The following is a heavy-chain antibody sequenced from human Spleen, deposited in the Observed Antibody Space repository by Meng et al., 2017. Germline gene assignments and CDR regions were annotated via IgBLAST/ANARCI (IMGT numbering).Heavy chain of an antibody. CDR1: GGSISMSSYY. J-gene: IGHJ4*02. V-gene: IGHV4-39*06. CDR2: INHSGST. D-gene: IGHD6-19*01. Sequence: RLQRQEGGPGLVKPSGTLSLTRTVSGGSISMSSYYWSWIRQPPGKGLEWIGEINHSGSTNYNPSLKSRVTISVDTSKNQFSLKLSSVTAADTAVYYCARGRRLGSSGWYVVPYDYWGQGTLVTVSS. CDR3: ARGRRLGSSGWYVVPYDY.